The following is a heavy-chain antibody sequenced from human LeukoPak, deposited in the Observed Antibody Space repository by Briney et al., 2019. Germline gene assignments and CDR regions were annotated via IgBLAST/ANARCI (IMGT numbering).Heavy chain of an antibody. Sequence: ASVRVSCKASGYTFSNYYIHWVRQAPGQGLEWMGIIGGSTNYAQKFQGRVTMTRNTSTSTVYMELSSLRSEDTAVYYCARVRDGYNDAYDIWGQGTMVTVHS. CDR1: GYTFSNYY. J-gene: IGHJ3*02. V-gene: IGHV1-46*01. CDR3: ARVRDGYNDAYDI. D-gene: IGHD5-24*01. CDR2: IGGST.